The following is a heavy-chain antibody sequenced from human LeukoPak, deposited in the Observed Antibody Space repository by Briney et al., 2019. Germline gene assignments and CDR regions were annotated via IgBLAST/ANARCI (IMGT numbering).Heavy chain of an antibody. CDR1: GFTFSSYW. CDR3: ARRAAALDAFDI. D-gene: IGHD6-13*01. CDR2: IKSDGSTT. J-gene: IGHJ3*02. V-gene: IGHV3-74*01. Sequence: GGSLRLSCAASGFTFSSYWMHWVRQAPGKGLVWVSRIKSDGSTTTYAGSVKGRFTISRDNAKNTLYLQMNSLRAEDTAVYYCARRAAALDAFDIWGQGTMVTVSS.